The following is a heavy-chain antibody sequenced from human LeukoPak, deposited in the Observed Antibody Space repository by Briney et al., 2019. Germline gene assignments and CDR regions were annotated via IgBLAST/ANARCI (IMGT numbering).Heavy chain of an antibody. J-gene: IGHJ4*02. D-gene: IGHD2-21*01. CDR3: ARVDIFDGFDY. Sequence: PGGSLRLSCAASGFTFSSYARSWVRQAPGKGLEWVSYISSSGSTIYYADSVKGRFTISRDNAKNSLYLRMNSLRAEDTAVYYCARVDIFDGFDYWGQGTLVTVSS. V-gene: IGHV3-48*03. CDR1: GFTFSSYA. CDR2: ISSSGSTI.